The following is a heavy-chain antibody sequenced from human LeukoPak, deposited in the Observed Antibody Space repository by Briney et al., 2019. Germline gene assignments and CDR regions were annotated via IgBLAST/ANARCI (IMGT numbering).Heavy chain of an antibody. J-gene: IGHJ4*02. CDR3: ARLRWLQPIDY. Sequence: PSETLSLTCTVSGGSISSGGYYWRWIRRHPGTGLEWIGYIYYSGSTYYNPSLKSRVTISVDTSKNQFSLKLSSVTAADTAVYYCARLRWLQPIDYWGQGTLVTVSS. V-gene: IGHV4-31*03. CDR2: IYYSGST. CDR1: GGSISSGGYY. D-gene: IGHD5-24*01.